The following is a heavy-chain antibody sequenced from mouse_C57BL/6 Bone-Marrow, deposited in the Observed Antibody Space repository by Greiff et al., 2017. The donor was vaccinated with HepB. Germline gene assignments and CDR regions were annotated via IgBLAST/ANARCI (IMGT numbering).Heavy chain of an antibody. V-gene: IGHV1-19*01. J-gene: IGHJ1*03. D-gene: IGHD1-1*01. CDR2: INPYNGGT. CDR1: GYTFTDYY. Sequence: DVKLQESGPVLVKPGASVKMSCKASGYTFTDYYMNWVKQSHGKSLEWIGVINPYNGGTSYNQKFKGKATLTVDKSSSTAYMELNSLTSEDSAVYYCAFTTVVATFHWYFDVWGTGTTVTVSS. CDR3: AFTTVVATFHWYFDV.